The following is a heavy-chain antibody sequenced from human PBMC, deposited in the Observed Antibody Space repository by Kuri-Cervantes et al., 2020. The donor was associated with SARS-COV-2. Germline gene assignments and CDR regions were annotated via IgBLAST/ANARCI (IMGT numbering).Heavy chain of an antibody. D-gene: IGHD1-26*01. CDR2: ISYDGSNK. CDR1: GFTFSSYG. V-gene: IGHV3-30*18. Sequence: GESLKISCAASGFTFSSYGMHWVRQAPGRGLEWVAVISYDGSNKYYADSVKGRFTISRDNSKNTLYLQMNSLRAEDTAVYYCAKVSGSYPYYYYYYGMDVWGQGTTVTVSS. CDR3: AKVSGSYPYYYYYYGMDV. J-gene: IGHJ6*02.